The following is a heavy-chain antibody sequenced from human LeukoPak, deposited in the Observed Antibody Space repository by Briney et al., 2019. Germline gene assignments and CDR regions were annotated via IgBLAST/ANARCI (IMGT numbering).Heavy chain of an antibody. Sequence: GASVKVSCKASGYTFTGYYMHWVRQAPGQGLEWMGWINPNSGGTNYAQKFQGRVTVTRDTSINTAYMELSRLRSDDTAVYFCARGVFWSAYSVTIPHYWGQGSLVSVSS. V-gene: IGHV1-2*02. CDR3: ARGVFWSAYSVTIPHY. CDR2: INPNSGGT. J-gene: IGHJ4*02. D-gene: IGHD3-3*01. CDR1: GYTFTGYY.